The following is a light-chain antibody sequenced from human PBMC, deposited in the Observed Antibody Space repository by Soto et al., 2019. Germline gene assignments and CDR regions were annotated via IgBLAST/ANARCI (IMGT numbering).Light chain of an antibody. CDR3: QQRSNWPPT. CDR2: DAS. CDR1: QNVSSY. V-gene: IGKV3-11*01. Sequence: EIVLTQSPATLSLSPGERATLSCRASQNVSSYLAWYQQKLGQAPRLLIYDASNRATGIPARFSGSGSGTDFTLTISSLAPEDFAVYYCQQRSNWPPTFGQGTRLEIK. J-gene: IGKJ5*01.